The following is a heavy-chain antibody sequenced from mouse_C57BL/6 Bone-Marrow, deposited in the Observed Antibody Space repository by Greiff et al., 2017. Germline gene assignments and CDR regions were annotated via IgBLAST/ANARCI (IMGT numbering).Heavy chain of an antibody. Sequence: QVQLQQPGPELVKPGASVKISCKASGYAFSSSWMNWVKQRPGKGLEWIGRIYPGDGDTNYNGKLKGKATLTADKSSSTAYMQRSSLTSEDSAVYFCARAYIGAYWGQGTTLSVSS. CDR1: GYAFSSSW. V-gene: IGHV1-82*01. D-gene: IGHD2-10*01. J-gene: IGHJ2*01. CDR2: IYPGDGDT. CDR3: ARAYIGAY.